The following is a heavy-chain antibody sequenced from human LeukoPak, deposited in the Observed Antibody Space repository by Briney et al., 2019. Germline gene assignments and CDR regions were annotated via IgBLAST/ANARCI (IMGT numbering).Heavy chain of an antibody. CDR2: INHSGST. V-gene: IGHV4-34*01. CDR3: ARAPVLRYFDWLRLNWFDP. CDR1: GGSFSGYY. D-gene: IGHD3-9*01. J-gene: IGHJ5*02. Sequence: SETLSLTCAVYGGSFSGYYWSWIRQPPGKGLEWIGEINHSGSTNYNPSLKSRVTISVDTSKNQFSLKLSSATAADTAVYYCARAPVLRYFDWLRLNWFDPWGQGTLVTVSS.